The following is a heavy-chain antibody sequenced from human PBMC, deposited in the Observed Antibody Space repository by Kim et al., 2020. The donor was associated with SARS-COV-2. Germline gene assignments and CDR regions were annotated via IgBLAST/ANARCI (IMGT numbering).Heavy chain of an antibody. CDR1: GFSFSIYA. V-gene: IGHV3-23*01. CDR2: ISGSGVST. J-gene: IGHJ5*02. CDR3: AKAPTPLYYYGSGS. D-gene: IGHD3-10*01. Sequence: GGSLRLSCAASGFSFSIYAMTWVRQAPGKGLEWVSAISGSGVSTYYADSVKGRFTISRDNSKDTLYLQMNSLRAEDTAVYYCAKAPTPLYYYGSGSWGQG.